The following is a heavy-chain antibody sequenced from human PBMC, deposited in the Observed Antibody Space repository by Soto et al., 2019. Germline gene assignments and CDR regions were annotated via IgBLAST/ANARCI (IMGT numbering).Heavy chain of an antibody. J-gene: IGHJ5*02. CDR3: ARAANWNYVGWFDP. CDR2: INPNSGGT. Sequence: ASVKVSCKASGYTFTGYYMHWVRQAPGQGLEWMGWINPNSGGTNYAQKFQGRVTMTRDTSISTAYMELSRLRSDDTAVYYCARAANWNYVGWFDPWGQGTLVTVSS. CDR1: GYTFTGYY. D-gene: IGHD1-7*01. V-gene: IGHV1-2*02.